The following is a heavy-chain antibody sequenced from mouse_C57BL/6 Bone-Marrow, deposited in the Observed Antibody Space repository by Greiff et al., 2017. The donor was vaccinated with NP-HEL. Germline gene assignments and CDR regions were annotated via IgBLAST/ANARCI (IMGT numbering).Heavy chain of an antibody. Sequence: VQRVESGAELARPGASVKLSCKASGYTFTSYGISWVKQRTGQGLECIGEIYPRSGNTYYNEKFKGKATLTADKSSSTAYMELRSLTSEDSAVYFCARKGKSSSYYFDYWGQGTTLTVAS. CDR2: IYPRSGNT. J-gene: IGHJ2*01. CDR1: GYTFTSYG. CDR3: ARKGKSSSYYFDY. D-gene: IGHD1-1*01. V-gene: IGHV1-81*01.